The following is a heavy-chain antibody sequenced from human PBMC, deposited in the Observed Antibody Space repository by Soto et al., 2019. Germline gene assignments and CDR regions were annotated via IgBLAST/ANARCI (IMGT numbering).Heavy chain of an antibody. CDR3: ARSIVVVTALDY. D-gene: IGHD2-21*02. CDR2: ITAGNGNT. V-gene: IGHV1-3*05. Sequence: QVQLVQSGAEEKKPGASVKVSCKASGYTFTSYAMHWVRQAPGQRLEWMGWITAGNGNTKYSQKFQGRVAITRDTSASTAYIELSSLRSEDTAVYYCARSIVVVTALDYWGQGTLVTVSS. CDR1: GYTFTSYA. J-gene: IGHJ4*02.